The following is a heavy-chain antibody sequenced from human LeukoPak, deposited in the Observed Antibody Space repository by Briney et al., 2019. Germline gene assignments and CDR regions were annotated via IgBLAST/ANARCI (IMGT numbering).Heavy chain of an antibody. V-gene: IGHV1-8*01. J-gene: IGHJ4*02. CDR1: GYTFTSYD. CDR2: MNPNSGNT. CDR3: AWGLVGDKRSFDF. Sequence: ASVTLSCTAAGYTFTSYDINWVRQAPGQGLGWMGWMNPNSGNTGYAQKFQGRVTMTTDTSITGGYMELTNLKSDDAAVYYCAWGLVGDKRSFDFWGQGTLVTVSS. D-gene: IGHD1-26*01.